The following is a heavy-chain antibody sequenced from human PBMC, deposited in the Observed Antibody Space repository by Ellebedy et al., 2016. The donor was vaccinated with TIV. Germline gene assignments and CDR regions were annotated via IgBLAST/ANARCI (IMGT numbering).Heavy chain of an antibody. J-gene: IGHJ4*02. D-gene: IGHD3-3*02. Sequence: AASVKVSCKASGYTFTTYGITWVRQAPGQGPEWMGWIGTYEGNTKYAKKLPGRLTLTEDTSTDTTYMELTSLRSEDTDVYYCATGGSNHFWLHDYWGQGTLVTVSS. CDR1: GYTFTTYG. CDR2: IGTYEGNT. V-gene: IGHV1-18*04. CDR3: ATGGSNHFWLHDY.